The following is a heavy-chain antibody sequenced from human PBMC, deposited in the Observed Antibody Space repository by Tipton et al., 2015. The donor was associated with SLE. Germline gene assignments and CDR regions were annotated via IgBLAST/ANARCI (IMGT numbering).Heavy chain of an antibody. J-gene: IGHJ6*03. CDR3: ARVSPYYYYMDV. Sequence: PGLVKPSETLSLTCSVSGGSISSYCWNWIRQPPGKGLEWIGYICDIGNTNYNPSLKSRVTISVDTSKNQFSLKLNSVTAADTAVYYCARVSPYYYYMDVWGKGTTVTVSS. CDR2: ICDIGNT. CDR1: GGSISSYC. V-gene: IGHV4-59*01.